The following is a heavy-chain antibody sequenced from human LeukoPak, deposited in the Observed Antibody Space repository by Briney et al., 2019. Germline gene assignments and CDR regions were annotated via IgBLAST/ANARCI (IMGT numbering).Heavy chain of an antibody. CDR2: ISGSGGST. D-gene: IGHD6-13*01. CDR1: GLTFSSYD. CDR3: ARDTIAAAGTVVY. V-gene: IGHV3-23*01. Sequence: GGSLRLSCAASGLTFSSYDMSWVRQAPGKGLEWVSGISGSGGSTYYADSVKGRFTISRDSSKNTLYLQMNSLRAEDTAVYYCARDTIAAAGTVVYWGQGTLVTVSS. J-gene: IGHJ4*02.